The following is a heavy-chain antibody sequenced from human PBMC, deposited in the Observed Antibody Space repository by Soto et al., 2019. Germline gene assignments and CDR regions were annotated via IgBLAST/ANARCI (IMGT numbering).Heavy chain of an antibody. V-gene: IGHV4-30-4*01. CDR1: GGSISSGDYY. J-gene: IGHJ2*01. CDR3: ARGNFKLWFGELNL. D-gene: IGHD3-10*01. Sequence: QVQLQESGPGLVKPSQTLSLTCTVSGGSISSGDYYWNWIRQPPGKGLEWIGYSYYSGSTYYNPSLKSRVTISVDTSKNQFSLKLSSVTAADTAVYYCARGNFKLWFGELNLWGRGTLVTVSS. CDR2: SYYSGST.